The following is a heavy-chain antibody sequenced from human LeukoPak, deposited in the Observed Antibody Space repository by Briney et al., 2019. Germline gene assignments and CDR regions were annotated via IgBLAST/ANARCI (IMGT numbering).Heavy chain of an antibody. J-gene: IGHJ4*02. CDR2: ISVSGGST. V-gene: IGHV3-23*01. D-gene: IGHD3-22*01. Sequence: GGSLRLSCAASGFTFSKYAMTWVRQAPGKGLEWVSGISVSGGSTNYADSVKGRFTISRDNSKNTLYLQMNSLRAGDTAVYYCAKSNYFDSGGYYFFDYWGQGTLATVSS. CDR1: GFTFSKYA. CDR3: AKSNYFDSGGYYFFDY.